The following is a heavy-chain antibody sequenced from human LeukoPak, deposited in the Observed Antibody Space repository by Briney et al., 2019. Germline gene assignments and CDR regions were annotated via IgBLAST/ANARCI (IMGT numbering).Heavy chain of an antibody. D-gene: IGHD3-22*01. Sequence: GASVKVSCKASIYTFPNYAISWVGRPPGQGLEWKGWISAYNGNTNYAQKFQGRVTMTRDTSTSTAYMDLRSLRSDDTAVYYCAREANYDDTPDAFDIWGQGTMVTVSS. CDR2: ISAYNGNT. CDR3: AREANYDDTPDAFDI. V-gene: IGHV1-18*01. J-gene: IGHJ3*02. CDR1: IYTFPNYA.